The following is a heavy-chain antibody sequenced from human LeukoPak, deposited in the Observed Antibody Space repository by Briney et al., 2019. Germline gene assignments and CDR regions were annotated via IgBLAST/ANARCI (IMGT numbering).Heavy chain of an antibody. CDR3: ASYKTYYDSSGNPFDY. J-gene: IGHJ4*02. D-gene: IGHD3-22*01. CDR1: GSSINSVYS. Sequence: SETLSLTCTVFGSSINSVYSWGWIRQPPGKGLEWIGSIYHNGNTYYNSSLKSRVTISVHTSENQFSLKLSSVTAADTAVYYCASYKTYYDSSGNPFDYWGQGALVTVSS. V-gene: IGHV4-38-2*02. CDR2: IYHNGNT.